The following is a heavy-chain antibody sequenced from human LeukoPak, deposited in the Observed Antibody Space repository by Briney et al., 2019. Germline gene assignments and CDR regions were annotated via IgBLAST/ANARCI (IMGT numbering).Heavy chain of an antibody. CDR3: ARGVGYGFDY. Sequence: GGSLRLSCAASGFGFNGYGMNWVRQAPGKGLEWVSSISSSSSYIYYADSVKGRFTISRDNAKNSLYLQMNSLRAEDTAVYYCARGVGYGFDYWGQGTLVTVSS. D-gene: IGHD5-18*01. V-gene: IGHV3-21*01. CDR1: GFGFNGYG. J-gene: IGHJ4*02. CDR2: ISSSSSYI.